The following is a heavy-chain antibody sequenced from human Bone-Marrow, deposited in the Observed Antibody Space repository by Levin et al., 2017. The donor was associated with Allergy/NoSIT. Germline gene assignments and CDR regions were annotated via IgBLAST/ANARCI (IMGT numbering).Heavy chain of an antibody. CDR2: MNANNGNT. V-gene: IGHV1-8*01. CDR3: ARNVALTRYFDY. D-gene: IGHD1-1*01. J-gene: IGHJ4*02. CDR1: GYTFIDYD. Sequence: PMASVKVSCKASGYTFIDYDINWVRQAPGQGLEWLGWMNANNGNTGYAQKFQGRVTLTRDTSITTAYMDLSSLTSEDTAVYYCARNVALTRYFDYWGQGTLVTVSS.